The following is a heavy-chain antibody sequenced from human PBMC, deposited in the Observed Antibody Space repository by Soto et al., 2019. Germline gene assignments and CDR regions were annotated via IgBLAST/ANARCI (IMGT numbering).Heavy chain of an antibody. CDR3: ARGSPGGYYDILTGYLYYYYYYGMDV. D-gene: IGHD3-9*01. Sequence: ASVKVSCKASGYTFTIYDINWVRQATGQGREWMGWMNPNSGNTGYAQKFQGRVTMTRNTSISTAHMELSSLRSGDTAVYYCARGSPGGYYDILTGYLYYYYYYGMDVWGQGTTVTASS. J-gene: IGHJ6*02. CDR2: MNPNSGNT. CDR1: GYTFTIYD. V-gene: IGHV1-8*01.